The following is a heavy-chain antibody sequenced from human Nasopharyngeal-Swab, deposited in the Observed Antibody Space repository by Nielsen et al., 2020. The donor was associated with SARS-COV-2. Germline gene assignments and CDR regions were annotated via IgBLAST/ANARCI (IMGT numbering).Heavy chain of an antibody. CDR3: ARLGGGGGNY. Sequence: GESLKISCAASGFTFSSYAMHWVRQAPGKGLEWVAVISYDGSNKYYADSVKGRFTISRDNSKNTLYLQMNSLRAEDRAVYYCARLGGGGGNYWGQGTLVTVSS. CDR2: ISYDGSNK. D-gene: IGHD1-26*01. V-gene: IGHV3-30*04. CDR1: GFTFSSYA. J-gene: IGHJ4*02.